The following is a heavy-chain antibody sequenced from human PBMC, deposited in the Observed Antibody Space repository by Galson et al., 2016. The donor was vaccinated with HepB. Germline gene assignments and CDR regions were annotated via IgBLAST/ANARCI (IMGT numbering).Heavy chain of an antibody. CDR3: AKDGGDGYNFPYYYGMDV. CDR2: IRDSGVVT. V-gene: IGHV3-23*01. Sequence: SLRLSCAASGFVFSRYAMTWVRQAPGKGLEGVAAIRDSGVVTYYADAVTGRVTISRDNSKNTWHLQLNSRRAEDTAVYYCAKDGGDGYNFPYYYGMDVWGQGTTVTVSS. CDR1: GFVFSRYA. J-gene: IGHJ6*02. D-gene: IGHD5-24*01.